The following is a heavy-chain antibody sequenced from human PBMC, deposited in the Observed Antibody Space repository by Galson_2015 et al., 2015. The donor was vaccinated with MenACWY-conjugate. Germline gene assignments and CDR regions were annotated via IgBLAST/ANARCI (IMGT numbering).Heavy chain of an antibody. CDR3: ARGTYRSGSSI. D-gene: IGHD6-19*01. Sequence: SLRLSCAASGFTLLSYTLNWVRQAPGKGLEWISFIGNSGSPIYYADSVKGRFTISRDNAKNSLFLHMNSPRAEDTAVYYCARGTYRSGSSIWGQGTLVTVSS. CDR1: GFTLLSYT. V-gene: IGHV3-48*04. CDR2: IGNSGSPI. J-gene: IGHJ4*02.